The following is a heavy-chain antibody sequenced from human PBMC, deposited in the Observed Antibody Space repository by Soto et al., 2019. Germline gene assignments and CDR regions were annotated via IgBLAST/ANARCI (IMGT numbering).Heavy chain of an antibody. V-gene: IGHV1-18*01. CDR2: ISANNGNT. CDR1: GYTFTSYG. D-gene: IGHD1-26*01. Sequence: QVQLVQSGAEVKKPGASVKVSCKASGYTFTSYGISWVRQAPGQGLEWMGWISANNGNTNYVQKLQGRVTMTTDNSTSTAYMELRRLRSDDTAVYYCARDRGSYALDYWGQGTLVTVSS. J-gene: IGHJ4*02. CDR3: ARDRGSYALDY.